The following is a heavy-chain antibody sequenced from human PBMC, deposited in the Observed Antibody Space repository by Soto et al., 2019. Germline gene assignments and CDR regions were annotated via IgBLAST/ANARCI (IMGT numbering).Heavy chain of an antibody. J-gene: IGHJ4*02. CDR1: GFTFSSYW. CDR2: IKQDGGEK. CDR3: ARAYDFWSGYLDY. Sequence: EVQLVESGGGLVQPGGSLRLSCAGSGFTFSSYWMSWVRQAPGKGLEWVANIKQDGGEKYYVDSVKGRFTISRDNAKSSLYLQMSSLRGEDTAVYYCARAYDFWSGYLDYWGQGTLVTVSS. V-gene: IGHV3-7*01. D-gene: IGHD3-3*01.